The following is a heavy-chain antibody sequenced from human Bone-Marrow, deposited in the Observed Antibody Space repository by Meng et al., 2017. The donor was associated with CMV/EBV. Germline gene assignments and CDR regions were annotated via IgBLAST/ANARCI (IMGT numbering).Heavy chain of an antibody. V-gene: IGHV1-2*02. Sequence: ASVKVSCKASGYSFTNYYIHWVRQAPGQGLEWMGWINPNNGDTDYAQDFQGRISVTTDTSITTAYMELDNLRSDDTAVYYCARDWVPTCITPNCHTGMGSWGHG. CDR2: INPNNGDT. CDR3: ARDWVPTCITPNCHTGMGS. CDR1: GYSFTNYY. J-gene: IGHJ5*01. D-gene: IGHD2-2*02.